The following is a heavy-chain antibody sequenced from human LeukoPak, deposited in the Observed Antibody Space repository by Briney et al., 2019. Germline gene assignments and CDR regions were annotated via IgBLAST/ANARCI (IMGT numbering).Heavy chain of an antibody. CDR3: ARLTYDYVWGSYRSLYYFDY. CDR1: GGSISSGSYY. CDR2: IYTSGST. V-gene: IGHV4-61*02. D-gene: IGHD3-16*02. Sequence: SETLSLTCTVSGGSISSGSYYWSWIRQPAGKGLEWIGRIYTSGSTNYNPSLKSRVTMSVDTSKNQFSLKLSSVTAADTAVYYCARLTYDYVWGSYRSLYYFDYWGQGTLVTVSS. J-gene: IGHJ4*02.